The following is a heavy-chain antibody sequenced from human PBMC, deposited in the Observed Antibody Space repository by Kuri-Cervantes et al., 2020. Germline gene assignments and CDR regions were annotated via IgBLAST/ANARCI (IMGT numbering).Heavy chain of an antibody. CDR3: AKDYDFYYYYYMDV. CDR2: IRSDGKNK. J-gene: IGHJ6*03. Sequence: GGSLRLSCAASGFTFSTYGMHWVRQAPGKGLEWVALIRSDGKNKYYGDSVKGRFTISRDNSKNTLYLQMNSLRAEDTAVYYCAKDYDFYYYYYMDVWGKGTTVTVSS. D-gene: IGHD3-3*01. CDR1: GFTFSTYG. V-gene: IGHV3-30*02.